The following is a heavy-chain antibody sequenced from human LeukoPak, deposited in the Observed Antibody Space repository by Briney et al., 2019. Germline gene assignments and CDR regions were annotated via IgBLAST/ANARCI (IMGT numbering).Heavy chain of an antibody. Sequence: PSETLSLTRTVSGGSISSYYWSWIRQPPGKGLEWIGYIYYSGSTNYNPSLKSRVTISVDTSKNQFSLKLSSVTAADAAVYYCARGFTAPFWYFDLWGRGTLVTVSS. J-gene: IGHJ2*01. CDR2: IYYSGST. CDR3: ARGFTAPFWYFDL. CDR1: GGSISSYY. D-gene: IGHD3-16*01. V-gene: IGHV4-59*01.